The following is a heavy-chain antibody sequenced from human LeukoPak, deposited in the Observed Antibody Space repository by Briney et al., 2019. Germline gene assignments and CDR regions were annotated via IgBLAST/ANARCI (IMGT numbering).Heavy chain of an antibody. J-gene: IGHJ4*02. CDR1: GGSISSYY. CDR3: ARDVRFQTAMLSIDY. D-gene: IGHD5-18*01. V-gene: IGHV4-59*01. CDR2: IYYSGST. Sequence: PSETLSLTCTVSGGSISSYYWSWIRQPPGKGLEWIGYIYYSGSTNYNPSLKSRVTISVDTSKNQFSLKLSSVTAADTAVYYCARDVRFQTAMLSIDYWGQGTLVTVSS.